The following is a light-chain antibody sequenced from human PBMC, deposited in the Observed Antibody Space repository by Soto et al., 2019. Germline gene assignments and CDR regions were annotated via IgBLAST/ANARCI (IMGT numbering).Light chain of an antibody. CDR1: EGISSW. J-gene: IGKJ1*01. V-gene: IGKV1D-16*01. CDR2: AAS. CDR3: QQYNSYWT. Sequence: DIQMTQSPSSVSASVLYRVTVTFRSSEGISSWLGWYQKKPGKAPKLLIYAASSLESGVPSRFSGSGSGKEFTLTISSLQPDDFATYYCQQYNSYWTFGQGTKVDIK.